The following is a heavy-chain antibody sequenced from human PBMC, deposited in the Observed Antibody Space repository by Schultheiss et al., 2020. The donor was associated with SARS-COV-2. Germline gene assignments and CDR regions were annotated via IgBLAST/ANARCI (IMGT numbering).Heavy chain of an antibody. D-gene: IGHD2-21*02. V-gene: IGHV3-15*01. CDR2: IKSKTDGGTT. J-gene: IGHJ4*02. CDR1: GFTFSSYA. CDR3: TRWGDSDAFDS. Sequence: GGSLRLSCAASGFTFSSYAMHWVRQAPGKGLEWVGRIKSKTDGGTTDYAAPVKGRFTISRDDSKNTLYLQMNSLKTEDTAVYYCTRWGDSDAFDSWGQGTLVTVSS.